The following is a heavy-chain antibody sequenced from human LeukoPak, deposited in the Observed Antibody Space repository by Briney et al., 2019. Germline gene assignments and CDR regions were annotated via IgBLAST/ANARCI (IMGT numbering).Heavy chain of an antibody. D-gene: IGHD4-17*01. J-gene: IGHJ5*02. CDR2: VFASGSVF. V-gene: IGHV3-23*05. CDR3: AKDLNYGDGRWEFDV. Sequence: TGGSLRLSCAASGFTFSGYAVAWVRQAPGKGLEWLSGVFASGSVFSYADSVKGRFTVSRDNSKDTLYLQMKSLRVDDTAIYFCAKDLNYGDGRWEFDVWGQGTQVSVS. CDR1: GFTFSGYA.